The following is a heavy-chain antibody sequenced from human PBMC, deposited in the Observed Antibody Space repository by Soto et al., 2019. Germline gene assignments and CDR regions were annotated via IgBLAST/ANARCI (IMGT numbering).Heavy chain of an antibody. D-gene: IGHD5-18*01. CDR3: ARVRGYSYGYGSFDY. V-gene: IGHV4-59*01. CDR1: GGSISSYY. Sequence: SDTLSLTCTVSGGSISSYYWSWIRQPPGKGLEWIGYIYYSGSTNYNPSLKSRVTISVDTSKKQFSLKLSSVTAADTAVYYCARVRGYSYGYGSFDYWGQGTLVTVSS. J-gene: IGHJ4*02. CDR2: IYYSGST.